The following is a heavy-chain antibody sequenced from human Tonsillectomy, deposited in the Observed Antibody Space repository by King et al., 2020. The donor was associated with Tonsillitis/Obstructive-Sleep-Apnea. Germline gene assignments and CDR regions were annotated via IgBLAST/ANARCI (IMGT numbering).Heavy chain of an antibody. D-gene: IGHD3-22*01. CDR2: ISGSGGST. V-gene: IGHV3-23*04. CDR3: AKDDRLGGAPELYDSSGYDFDS. Sequence: QLVQSGGGLVQPGGSLRLSCAASGFTFSNYAMSWVRQAPGKGLEWVSTISGSGGSTYYADSVKGRFTISRDNSKNTLYLQMNSLRAEDTAVYYCAKDDRLGGAPELYDSSGYDFDSWGQGTLVTVSS. CDR1: GFTFSNYA. J-gene: IGHJ4*02.